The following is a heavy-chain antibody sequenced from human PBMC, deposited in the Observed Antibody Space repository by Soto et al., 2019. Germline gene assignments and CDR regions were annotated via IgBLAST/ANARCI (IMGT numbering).Heavy chain of an antibody. CDR2: IKQDGSEK. D-gene: IGHD3-3*01. V-gene: IGHV3-7*01. J-gene: IGHJ3*02. Sequence: GGSLRLSCAASGFTFSSYWMSWVRQAPGKGLEWVANIKQDGSEKYYVDSVKGRFTISRANAKNSLYMQMNSLRAEDKAVYYCARSGSTIVGVVINAFDIWGQGTMVTVSS. CDR1: GFTFSSYW. CDR3: ARSGSTIVGVVINAFDI.